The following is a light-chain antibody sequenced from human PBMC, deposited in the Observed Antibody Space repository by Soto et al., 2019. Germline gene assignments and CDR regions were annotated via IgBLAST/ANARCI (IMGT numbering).Light chain of an antibody. CDR2: AAS. CDR3: QKYNSAPQT. V-gene: IGKV1-27*01. J-gene: IGKJ1*01. CDR1: QGISNY. Sequence: DIQMTQSPSSLSASVGDRVTITCRASQGISNYLAWYQQKPGKVPKLMIYAASTLQSGVPSRFSGSGSGTDLTLTISSLQPEDVATYYCQKYNSAPQTFGHWNKLEIK.